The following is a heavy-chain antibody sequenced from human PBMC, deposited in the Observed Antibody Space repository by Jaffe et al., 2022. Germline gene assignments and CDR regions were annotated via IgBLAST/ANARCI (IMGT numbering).Heavy chain of an antibody. D-gene: IGHD3-3*01. V-gene: IGHV1-3*01. CDR3: AREYYDFWSGPMGKYYFDY. Sequence: QVQLVQSGAEVKKPGASVKVSCKASGYTFTSYAMHWVRQAPGQRLEWMGWINAGNGNTKYSQKFQGRVTITRDTSASTAYMELSSLRSEDTAVYYCAREYYDFWSGPMGKYYFDYWGQGTLVTVSS. CDR2: INAGNGNT. CDR1: GYTFTSYA. J-gene: IGHJ4*02.